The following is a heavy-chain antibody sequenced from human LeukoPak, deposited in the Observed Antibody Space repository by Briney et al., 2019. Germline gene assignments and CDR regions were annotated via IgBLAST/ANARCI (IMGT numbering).Heavy chain of an antibody. Sequence: ASVKVSCKASGYTFTSYDINWVRQATGQGLEWMGWMNLNSGNTGYAQKFQGRVTMTRNTSISTAYMELSSLRSEDTAVYYCARRPVYCSSTSCYDAFDIWGQGTMVTVSS. CDR2: MNLNSGNT. V-gene: IGHV1-8*01. D-gene: IGHD2-2*01. J-gene: IGHJ3*02. CDR1: GYTFTSYD. CDR3: ARRPVYCSSTSCYDAFDI.